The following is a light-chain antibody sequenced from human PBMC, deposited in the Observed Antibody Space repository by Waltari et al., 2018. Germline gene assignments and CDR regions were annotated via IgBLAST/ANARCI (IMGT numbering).Light chain of an antibody. J-gene: IGLJ2*01. V-gene: IGLV2-11*01. Sequence: QSALTQPHSVSGSPGQSVTISCTGTSSDVGGYNYVSWYQQHPGKAPKFIIYDVNKRPSGVPDRFSGSKSGNTASLTISGLQSEDEADYYCCSYAGSYTLIFGGGTKLTVL. CDR1: SSDVGGYNY. CDR3: CSYAGSYTLI. CDR2: DVN.